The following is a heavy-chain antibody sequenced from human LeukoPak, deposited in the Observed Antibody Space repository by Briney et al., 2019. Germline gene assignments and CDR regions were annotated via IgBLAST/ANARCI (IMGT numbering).Heavy chain of an antibody. CDR1: GFAFSSFS. CDR3: AKELDTMFFDY. D-gene: IGHD3-10*02. J-gene: IGHJ4*02. V-gene: IGHV3-21*04. Sequence: GGSLRLSCAASGFAFSSFSMAWVRQAPGKGLEWVSSISSDNYISYADSLEGRFTISRDSGKNSVYLQMNSLTTDDTAFYFCAKELDTMFFDYWGQGALVTVSS. CDR2: ISSDNYI.